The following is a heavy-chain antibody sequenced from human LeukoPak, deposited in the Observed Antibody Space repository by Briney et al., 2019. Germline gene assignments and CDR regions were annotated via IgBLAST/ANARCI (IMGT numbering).Heavy chain of an antibody. D-gene: IGHD3-22*01. V-gene: IGHV3-9*01. J-gene: IGHJ4*02. CDR3: AKDPYYYDSSGYYG. Sequence: PGGSLRLSCAASGFTFDDYAMHWVRQAPGKGLEWVSGISWNSGSIGYADSVKGRFTISRDNAKNSLYLQMNSLRAEDTALYYCAKDPYYYDSSGYYGWGQGTLVTVSS. CDR2: ISWNSGSI. CDR1: GFTFDDYA.